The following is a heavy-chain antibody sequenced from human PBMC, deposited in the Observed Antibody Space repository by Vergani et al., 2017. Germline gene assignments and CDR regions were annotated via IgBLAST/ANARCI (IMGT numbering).Heavy chain of an antibody. Sequence: QITLKESGPTLVKPTQTLTLTCTFSGFSLSTSGVGVGWIRQPPGKALEWLALIYWNDDKRYSPSLKSRLTITKDTSKNQVVLTMTNMDPVDTATYYCAHASRTELYDFWIQGGDPYYFDYWGQGTLVTVSS. CDR1: GFSLSTSGVG. V-gene: IGHV2-5*01. CDR3: AHASRTELYDFWIQGGDPYYFDY. J-gene: IGHJ4*02. D-gene: IGHD3-3*01. CDR2: IYWNDDK.